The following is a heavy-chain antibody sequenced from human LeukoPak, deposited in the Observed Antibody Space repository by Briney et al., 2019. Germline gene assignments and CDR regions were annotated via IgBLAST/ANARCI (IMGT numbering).Heavy chain of an antibody. CDR1: GFTFSSYW. D-gene: IGHD1-1*01. CDR2: IRYDGNEE. J-gene: IGHJ4*02. Sequence: GGSLRLSCAASGFTFSSYWMSWMRQAPGKGLEWVANIRYDGNEEYYVDSVKGRFTISRDNAKNSLYLQLNSLRVEDTAVYYCKSGGAAPGSFDYWGQGTLVTVSP. V-gene: IGHV3-7*01. CDR3: KSGGAAPGSFDY.